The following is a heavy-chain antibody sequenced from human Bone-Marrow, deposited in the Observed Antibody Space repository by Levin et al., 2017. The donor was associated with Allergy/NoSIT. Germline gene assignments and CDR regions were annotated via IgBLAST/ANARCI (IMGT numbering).Heavy chain of an antibody. Sequence: PGESLKISCVVSGFTFSNYEMSWVRQAPGKGLEWVAYISATASHKYYADSVKGRFTVSRDNVKSSMYLEMNALRVDDTAVYYCARIRNRYSLGDVSDSWGHGTMVIVSS. J-gene: IGHJ3*02. V-gene: IGHV3-48*03. D-gene: IGHD1-14*01. CDR1: GFTFSNYE. CDR3: ARIRNRYSLGDVSDS. CDR2: ISATASHK.